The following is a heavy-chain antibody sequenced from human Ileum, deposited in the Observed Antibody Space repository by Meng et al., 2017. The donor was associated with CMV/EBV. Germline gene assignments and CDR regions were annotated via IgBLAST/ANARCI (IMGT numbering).Heavy chain of an antibody. D-gene: IGHD5-24*01. CDR1: GYTFTGYY. Sequence: ASVKVSCKASGYTFTGYYMHWVRQAPGQGLEWMGWINPNSGGTNYAQKFQGRVTMTRDTSISIAYMELSRLRSDDTAVYYCARVRGDGYNLNYWGQGTLVTVSS. V-gene: IGHV1-2*02. J-gene: IGHJ4*02. CDR3: ARVRGDGYNLNY. CDR2: INPNSGGT.